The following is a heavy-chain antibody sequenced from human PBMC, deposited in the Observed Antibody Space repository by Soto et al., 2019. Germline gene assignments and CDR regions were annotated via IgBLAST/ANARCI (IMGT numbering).Heavy chain of an antibody. V-gene: IGHV4-59*08. J-gene: IGHJ4*02. CDR1: GGSISSYY. CDR3: VRIQRDSAMGHFDY. D-gene: IGHD5-18*01. CDR2: IYYSGST. Sequence: SETLSLTCTVSGGSISSYYWSWFRQPPGKGLEWIGYIYYSGSTNYNPSLKSRVTISVDTSKNQFFLNLASVTAADTAVYYCVRIQRDSAMGHFDYWGQGIQVT.